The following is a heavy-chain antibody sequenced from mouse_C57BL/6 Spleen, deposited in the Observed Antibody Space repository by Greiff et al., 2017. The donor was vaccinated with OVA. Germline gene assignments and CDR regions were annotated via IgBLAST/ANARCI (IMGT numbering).Heavy chain of an antibody. D-gene: IGHD1-1*01. CDR1: GFTFSDYY. CDR3: ARVRTTVVADYFDY. V-gene: IGHV5-16*01. J-gene: IGHJ2*01. Sequence: EVQVVESEGGLVQPGSSMKLSCTASGFTFSDYYMAWVRQVPEKGLEWVANINYDGSSTYYLDSLKSRFIISRDNAKNILYLQMSSLKSEDTATYYCARVRTTVVADYFDYWGQGTTLTVSS. CDR2: INYDGSST.